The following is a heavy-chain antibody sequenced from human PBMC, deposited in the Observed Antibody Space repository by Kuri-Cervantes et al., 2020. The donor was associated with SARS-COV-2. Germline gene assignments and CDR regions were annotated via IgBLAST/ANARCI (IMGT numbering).Heavy chain of an antibody. CDR3: ARLQITMVRGVDDY. Sequence: SETLSLTCAVSGYSISSGYYWGWIRQPPGKGLEWIGSIYYSGSTYYNPSLKSRVTISVDTSKNQFSLKLSSVTAADTAVYYCARLQITMVRGVDDYWGQGTLVTVSS. CDR1: GYSISSGYY. J-gene: IGHJ4*02. V-gene: IGHV4-38-2*01. D-gene: IGHD3-10*01. CDR2: IYYSGST.